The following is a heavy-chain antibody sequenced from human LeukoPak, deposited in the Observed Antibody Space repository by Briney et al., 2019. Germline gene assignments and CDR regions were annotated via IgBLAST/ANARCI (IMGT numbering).Heavy chain of an antibody. V-gene: IGHV3-49*04. Sequence: GGSLRLSCTASGFTFGDYAMSWVRQAPGKGLEWVGFIRSKAYGGTTEYAASVKGRFTISRDDSKSIAYLQMNSLKTEDTAVYYCTGHDILTGYSPNWFDPWGQGTLVTVSS. CDR1: GFTFGDYA. D-gene: IGHD3-9*01. CDR2: IRSKAYGGTT. CDR3: TGHDILTGYSPNWFDP. J-gene: IGHJ5*02.